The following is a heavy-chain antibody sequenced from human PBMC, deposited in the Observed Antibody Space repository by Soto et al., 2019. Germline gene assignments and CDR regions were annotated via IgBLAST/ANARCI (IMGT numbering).Heavy chain of an antibody. J-gene: IGHJ6*02. CDR3: ARDRTSCYGACVYYYKGMDV. Sequence: GGSLRLSCAASGFTFSSYSMNWVRQAPGKGLEWVSSISSSGSSKYYADSVKGRFTISRDNAKDSLYLQMNSLRAEDTAVYYCARDRTSCYGACVYYYKGMDVWGQGTTVTVSS. D-gene: IGHD2-2*01. V-gene: IGHV3-21*01. CDR2: ISSSGSSK. CDR1: GFTFSSYS.